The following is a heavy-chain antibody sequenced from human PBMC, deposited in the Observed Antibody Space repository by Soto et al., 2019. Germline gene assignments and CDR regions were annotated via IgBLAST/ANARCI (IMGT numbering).Heavy chain of an antibody. CDR3: ARGGLTGEYYFDY. D-gene: IGHD7-27*01. J-gene: IGHJ4*02. Sequence: ASVKVSCKASGYTFTGYYMHWVRQAPGQGLEWMGWINPNSGGTNYAQKFQGWVTMTRDTSISTAYMELSRLRSDDTAVYYCARGGLTGEYYFDYWGQGTLVTVSS. V-gene: IGHV1-2*04. CDR1: GYTFTGYY. CDR2: INPNSGGT.